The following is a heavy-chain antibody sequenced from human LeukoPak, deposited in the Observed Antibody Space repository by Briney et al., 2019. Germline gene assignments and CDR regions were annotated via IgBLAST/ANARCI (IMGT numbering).Heavy chain of an antibody. CDR3: ARDHYDFWSGSFDY. Sequence: SQTLSLTCTVSGGSISSGSYYWSWIRQPAGKGLEWIGRIYTSGSTNYNPSLKSRVTISVDTSKNQFSLKLSSVTAANTAVYYCARDHYDFWSGSFDYWGQGTLVTVSS. V-gene: IGHV4-61*02. CDR1: GGSISSGSYY. J-gene: IGHJ4*02. CDR2: IYTSGST. D-gene: IGHD3-3*01.